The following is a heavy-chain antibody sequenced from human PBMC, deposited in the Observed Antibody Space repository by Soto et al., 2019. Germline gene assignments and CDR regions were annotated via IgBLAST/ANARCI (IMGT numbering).Heavy chain of an antibody. CDR3: ARDMGATVVTGWCDP. V-gene: IGHV1-18*01. D-gene: IGHD2-15*01. J-gene: IGHJ5*02. CDR2: ISAYNGNT. CDR1: GYTFTSYG. Sequence: ASVKVSCKASGYTFTSYGISWVRQAPGQGLEWMGWISAYNGNTNYAQKLQGRVTMTTDTSTSTAYMELRSLRSDDTAVYHCARDMGATVVTGWCDPWGQGTLVTVSS.